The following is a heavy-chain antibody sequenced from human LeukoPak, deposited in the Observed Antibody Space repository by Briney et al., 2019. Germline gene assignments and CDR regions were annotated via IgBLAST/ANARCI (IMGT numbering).Heavy chain of an antibody. J-gene: IGHJ4*02. CDR2: FDPEDGEA. D-gene: IGHD6-13*01. CDR3: ATAVAAAGTFDY. CDR1: EYTLTELS. Sequence: ASVKVSCKVSEYTLTELSMHWVRQAPGNGLEWMGGFDPEDGEAIYAQKFQGRVTMTEATSTDTAYMELSSLRSEDTAVYYCATAVAAAGTFDYWGQGTLVTVSS. V-gene: IGHV1-24*01.